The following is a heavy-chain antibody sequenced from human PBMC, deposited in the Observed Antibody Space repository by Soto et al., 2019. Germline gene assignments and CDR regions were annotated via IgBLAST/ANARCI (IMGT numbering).Heavy chain of an antibody. CDR2: IDPTDSYT. V-gene: IGHV5-10-1*01. Sequence: GESLKISCKGSGYNFITDWISWVRQMPGKGLEWMGRIDPTDSYTKYSPSFECHVTISADKSISTAYLQWSSLKASDSAVYYCARLSRASFALDVWGQGTTVTVSS. CDR3: ARLSRASFALDV. J-gene: IGHJ6*02. CDR1: GYNFITDW. D-gene: IGHD3-16*01.